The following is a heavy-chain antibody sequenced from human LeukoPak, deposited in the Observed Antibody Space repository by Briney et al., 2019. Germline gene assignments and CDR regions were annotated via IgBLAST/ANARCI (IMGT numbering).Heavy chain of an antibody. V-gene: IGHV1-69*05. J-gene: IGHJ6*03. Sequence: GASVKVSCKASGGTFSNYAINWVRQAPGQGLEWMGGIIPIFGTANYAQKFQGRVTISTDESTSTAYMELSSLRSEDTAVYYCAATWDRNQRYYYYIDVWGKGTTVTVSS. CDR3: AATWDRNQRYYYYIDV. D-gene: IGHD1-14*01. CDR1: GGTFSNYA. CDR2: IIPIFGTA.